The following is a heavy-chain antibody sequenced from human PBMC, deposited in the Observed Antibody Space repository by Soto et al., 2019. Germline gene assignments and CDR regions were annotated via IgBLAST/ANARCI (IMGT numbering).Heavy chain of an antibody. D-gene: IGHD2-2*01. CDR2: IYYSGST. J-gene: IGHJ6*02. Sequence: PSETLSLTCTVSGGSISSGGYYWSWIRQHPGKGLEWIGYIYYSGSTYYNPSLKSRVTISVDTSKNQFSLKLSSVTAADTAVYYCARDSSCSSTSCYADYYYGMDVWGQGTTVTVSS. CDR1: GGSISSGGYY. CDR3: ARDSSCSSTSCYADYYYGMDV. V-gene: IGHV4-31*03.